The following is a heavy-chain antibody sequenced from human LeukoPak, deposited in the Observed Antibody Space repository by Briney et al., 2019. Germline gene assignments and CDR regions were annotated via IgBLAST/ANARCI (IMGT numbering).Heavy chain of an antibody. V-gene: IGHV4-31*03. Sequence: SQTLSLTCTVSGGSISSGGYYWSWIRQHPGKGLEWIGYIYYSGSTYYTPSFKSRLTISVDTSKNQFSLKLSSATAADTAVHYCARDRTDDSSGYFDYWGQGTLVTVSS. CDR2: IYYSGST. CDR1: GGSISSGGYY. J-gene: IGHJ4*02. CDR3: ARDRTDDSSGYFDY. D-gene: IGHD3-22*01.